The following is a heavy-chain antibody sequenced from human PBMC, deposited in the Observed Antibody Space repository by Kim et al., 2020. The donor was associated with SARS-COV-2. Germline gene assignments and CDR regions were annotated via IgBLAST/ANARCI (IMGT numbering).Heavy chain of an antibody. CDR3: ARHSRIVVVPAAILA. CDR2: IYYSGST. J-gene: IGHJ4*02. Sequence: SDTLSLTCTVSGGSISSSSYYWGRIRQPPGKGLEWIGSIYYSGSTYYNPSLKSRVTISVDTSKNQFSLKLSSVTAADTAVYYCARHSRIVVVPAAILAWGQGTLVTVSS. D-gene: IGHD2-2*01. CDR1: GGSISSSSYY. V-gene: IGHV4-39*01.